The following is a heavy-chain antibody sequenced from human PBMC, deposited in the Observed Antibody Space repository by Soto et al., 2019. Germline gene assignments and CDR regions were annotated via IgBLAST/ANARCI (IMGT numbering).Heavy chain of an antibody. CDR2: TFHSGNT. J-gene: IGHJ4*02. Sequence: SQTLSVTCTVSADTIIETNYYCGGIRQPPGKGLEWLASTFHSGNTYYNPSLESRVTISVDTSKHQFSLMLNSVTAADTAIYYCARHIRYTYGYFRRHLPHRGQRTRVTVSS. V-gene: IGHV4-39*01. CDR3: ARHIRYTYGYFRRHLPH. D-gene: IGHD6-25*01. CDR1: ADTIIETNYY.